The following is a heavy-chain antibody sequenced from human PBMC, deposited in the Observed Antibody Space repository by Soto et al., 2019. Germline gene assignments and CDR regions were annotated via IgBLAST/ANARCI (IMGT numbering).Heavy chain of an antibody. D-gene: IGHD3-10*01. CDR2: IIPILGTA. J-gene: IGHJ6*02. CDR3: ARPRGSGSYYTRYYYGMDV. V-gene: IGHV1-69*01. CDR1: GGTFSSYA. Sequence: QVQLVQSGAEVKKPGSSVKVSCKASGGTFSSYAISWVRQAPGQGLEWMGGIIPILGTANYAQKFQGRVTITADESTSTAYMELSSLRSEDTAVYYCARPRGSGSYYTRYYYGMDVWGQGTTVTVSS.